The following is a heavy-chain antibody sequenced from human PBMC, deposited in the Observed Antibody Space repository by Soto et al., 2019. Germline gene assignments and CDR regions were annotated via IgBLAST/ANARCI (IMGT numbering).Heavy chain of an antibody. D-gene: IGHD3-22*01. CDR3: ARGGIESGYYKSRYYFDY. CDR2: IYSGGST. V-gene: IGHV3-53*04. Sequence: GGSLRLSCAASGFTVSSNYMSWVRQAPGKGLEWVSVIYSGGSTYYADSVKGRFTISRHNSKNTLYLQMNSLRAEDTAVYYCARGGIESGYYKSRYYFDYWGQGTLVTVSS. J-gene: IGHJ4*02. CDR1: GFTVSSNY.